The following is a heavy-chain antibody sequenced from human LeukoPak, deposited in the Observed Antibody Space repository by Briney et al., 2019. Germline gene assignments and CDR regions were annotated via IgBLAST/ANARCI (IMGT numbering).Heavy chain of an antibody. J-gene: IGHJ4*02. CDR3: ARDSGSYLNPYYFDY. CDR2: TYTSGST. Sequence: ASETLSLTCAVYGGSFSGYYWSWIRQPAGKGLEWIGRTYTSGSTNYNPSLKSRVTISVDTSKNQFSLKLSSVTAADTAVYYCARDSGSYLNPYYFDYWGQGTLVTVSS. D-gene: IGHD1-26*01. V-gene: IGHV4-4*07. CDR1: GGSFSGYY.